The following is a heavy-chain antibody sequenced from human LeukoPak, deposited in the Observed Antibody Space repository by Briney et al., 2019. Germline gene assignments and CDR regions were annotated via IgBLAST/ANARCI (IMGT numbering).Heavy chain of an antibody. J-gene: IGHJ5*02. V-gene: IGHV4-34*01. Sequence: SETLSLTCAVYGGSFSGGYWSWIRQPPGKGLEWIGEINHSRSTNYNPSLKSRVTISVDTSKNQFSLKLSSVTAADTAVYYCARARTTRPNWFDPWGQGTLVTVSS. D-gene: IGHD1-1*01. CDR2: INHSRST. CDR1: GGSFSGGY. CDR3: ARARTTRPNWFDP.